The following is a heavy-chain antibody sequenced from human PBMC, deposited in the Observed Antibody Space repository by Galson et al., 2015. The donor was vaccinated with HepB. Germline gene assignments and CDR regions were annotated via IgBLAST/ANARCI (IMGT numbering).Heavy chain of an antibody. V-gene: IGHV3-53*01. D-gene: IGHD5-24*01. CDR3: AIGIEMVTIADY. J-gene: IGHJ4*02. Sequence: SLRLSCAASGFTVNSNYMSWVRLTPGRGLEWVSAIEGTGRTDYADSVEGRFTISRDNSKNTLYLQMSSLRAEDTAVYYCAIGIEMVTIADYWGLGTLVTVSS. CDR2: IEGTGRT. CDR1: GFTVNSNY.